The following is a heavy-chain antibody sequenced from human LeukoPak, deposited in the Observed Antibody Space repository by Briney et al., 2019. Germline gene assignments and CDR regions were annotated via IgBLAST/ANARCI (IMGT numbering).Heavy chain of an antibody. V-gene: IGHV3-21*01. D-gene: IGHD3-22*01. Sequence: GGSLRLSCAASGFTFSSYSMNWVRQAPGKGLEWVSPISSSSSYIYYADSVKGRFTISRDNAKNSLYLQMNSLRAEDTAVYYCARDPATYYYDSSGTTKDYWGQGTLVTVSS. J-gene: IGHJ4*02. CDR3: ARDPATYYYDSSGTTKDY. CDR1: GFTFSSYS. CDR2: ISSSSSYI.